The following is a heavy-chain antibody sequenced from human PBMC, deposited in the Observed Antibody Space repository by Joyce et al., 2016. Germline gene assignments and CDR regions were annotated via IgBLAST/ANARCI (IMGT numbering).Heavy chain of an antibody. CDR1: GFTFSSYS. V-gene: IGHV3-21*01. J-gene: IGHJ4*02. CDR3: ARSSYTNGIFDY. Sequence: EVQLVESGGGLVKSGGSLRLSCAVSGFTFSSYSMGWGRQAPGKWLAWVSSLSSSSSYIKYTDSVKGRFTISRDNAKNSLYLQMNSLRVEDTAVYYCARSSYTNGIFDYWGQGTLVTVSS. D-gene: IGHD2-8*01. CDR2: LSSSSSYI.